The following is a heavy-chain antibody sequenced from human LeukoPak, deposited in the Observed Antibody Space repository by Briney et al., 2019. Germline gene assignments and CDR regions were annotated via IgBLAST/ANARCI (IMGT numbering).Heavy chain of an antibody. V-gene: IGHV3-7*01. Sequence: GGSLRLSCAASGFAFSSYWMTWVRQAPGKGLEWVANIKPDGSGKTYVDSVKGRFTISRDNAKNSLYLQMRGLRVEDTAVYYCARCSTSCYSGDYWGQGTLVTVSS. CDR2: IKPDGSGK. CDR3: ARCSTSCYSGDY. D-gene: IGHD2-2*02. J-gene: IGHJ4*02. CDR1: GFAFSSYW.